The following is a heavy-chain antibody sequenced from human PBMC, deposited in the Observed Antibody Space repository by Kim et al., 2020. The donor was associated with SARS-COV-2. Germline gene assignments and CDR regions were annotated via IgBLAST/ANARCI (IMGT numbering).Heavy chain of an antibody. CDR2: IKCKTNGGTT. Sequence: GGSLRLSCAASGFTFSHACTNWVRQAPGKGLVCVGRIKCKTNGGTTAYGAPVKGRFTISRDDSKNTLYLQMNSLKTEDTAVYYCTSDLGDYCAVGCYSRVWVQGTTVTDS. CDR3: TSDLGDYCAVGCYSRV. CDR1: GFTFSHAC. J-gene: IGHJ6*02. V-gene: IGHV3-15*01. D-gene: IGHD2-21*02.